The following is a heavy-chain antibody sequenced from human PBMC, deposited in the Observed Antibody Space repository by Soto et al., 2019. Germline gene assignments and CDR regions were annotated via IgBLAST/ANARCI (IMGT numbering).Heavy chain of an antibody. D-gene: IGHD5-18*01. J-gene: IGHJ6*03. CDR3: ARSGDTAMDDYYYYYMDV. CDR2: INTNTGNP. CDR1: GYTFTSYA. Sequence: ASVKVSCKASGYTFTSYAMNWVRPAPGQGLEWMGWINTNTGNPTYAQGFTGRFVFSLDTSVSTAYLQICSLKAEDTAVYYCARSGDTAMDDYYYYYMDVWGKGTTVTVSS. V-gene: IGHV7-4-1*01.